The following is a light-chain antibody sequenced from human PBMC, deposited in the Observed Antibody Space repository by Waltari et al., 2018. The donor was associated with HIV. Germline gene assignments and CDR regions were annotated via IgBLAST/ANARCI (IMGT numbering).Light chain of an antibody. Sequence: QSALTQPASVSGSPGQSITIPCTGTSSDVSSYNYFPWSQQHQPKAPKLMIYEVSNRPSGVSNRFSGSKSDNTASLTISGLQAEDEADYYCSSYRSSSTPLWVFGGGTKLTVL. CDR2: EVS. CDR3: SSYRSSSTPLWV. CDR1: SSDVSSYNY. J-gene: IGLJ3*02. V-gene: IGLV2-14*01.